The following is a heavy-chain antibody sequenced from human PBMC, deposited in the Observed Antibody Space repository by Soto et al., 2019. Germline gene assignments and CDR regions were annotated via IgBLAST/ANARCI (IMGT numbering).Heavy chain of an antibody. CDR2: IWYDGSNK. CDR3: ARDPGSWSYDIDY. CDR1: GFTFSSYG. D-gene: IGHD3-10*01. Sequence: QVQLVESGGGVVQPGRSLRLSCAASGFTFSSYGMHWVRQAPGKGLEWVAVIWYDGSNKYYADSVKGRFTISRDNSKNTLYLQMNSLRAEDTAVYYCARDPGSWSYDIDYWGQGTLVTVSS. J-gene: IGHJ4*02. V-gene: IGHV3-33*01.